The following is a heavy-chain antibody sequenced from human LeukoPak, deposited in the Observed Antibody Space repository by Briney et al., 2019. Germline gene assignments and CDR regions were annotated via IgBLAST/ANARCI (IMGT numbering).Heavy chain of an antibody. J-gene: IGHJ4*02. Sequence: GGSLRLSCAASGSTFSRYSMNWVRQAPGKGLEWVSSISSSSSFIYYADSVKGRFTISRDNAKNSLYLQMNSLRAEDTAVYYCARDPPLGSCSTISCPHLDYWGQGTLVTVSS. CDR3: ARDPPLGSCSTISCPHLDY. CDR1: GSTFSRYS. CDR2: ISSSSSFI. V-gene: IGHV3-21*01. D-gene: IGHD2-2*01.